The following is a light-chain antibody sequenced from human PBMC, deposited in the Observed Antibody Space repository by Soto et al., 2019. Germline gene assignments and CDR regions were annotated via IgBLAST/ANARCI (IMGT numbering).Light chain of an antibody. CDR3: QQSYSIPYT. J-gene: IGKJ3*01. CDR1: QSVSSSY. V-gene: IGKV3-20*01. Sequence: EIVLTQSPGTLSLSPGERATLSCRASQSVSSSYLAWYQQKPGQAPRLLIYGASSRATGIPDRFSGSGSGTDFTLTISRLEPEDFAVYYCQQSYSIPYTFGPGTKVDIK. CDR2: GAS.